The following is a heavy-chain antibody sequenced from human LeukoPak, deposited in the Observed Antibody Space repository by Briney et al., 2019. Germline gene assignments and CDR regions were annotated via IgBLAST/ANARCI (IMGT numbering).Heavy chain of an antibody. V-gene: IGHV3-7*05. CDR1: GIXFGSYW. D-gene: IGHD6-19*01. CDR2: IRPDGSEK. Sequence: GGSLRLSCAASGIXFGSYWMTWVRQAPGKGLECVANIRPDGSEKHYVDSVEGRFTISRDNAKNSLFLEMNSLRAEDTAVYYCARGRMAVAGSYEYWGQGTLVTVSS. J-gene: IGHJ4*02. CDR3: ARGRMAVAGSYEY.